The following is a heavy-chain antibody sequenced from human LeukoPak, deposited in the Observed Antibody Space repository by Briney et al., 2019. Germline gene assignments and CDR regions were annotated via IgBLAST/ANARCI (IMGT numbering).Heavy chain of an antibody. D-gene: IGHD5-18*01. CDR3: ARGSNSYGSAKFDY. J-gene: IGHJ4*02. CDR2: IYSGGST. Sequence: GGSLRLSCAASGFTFSSYGMHWVRQAPRKGLEWVSVIYSGGSTYHADSVKGRFTISRDNSKNTLYLQMNSLRAEDTAVYYCARGSNSYGSAKFDYWGQGTLVTVSS. V-gene: IGHV3-53*01. CDR1: GFTFSSYG.